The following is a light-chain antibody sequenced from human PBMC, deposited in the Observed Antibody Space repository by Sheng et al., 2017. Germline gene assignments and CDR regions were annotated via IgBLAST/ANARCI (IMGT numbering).Light chain of an antibody. CDR3: QQANSFPRT. J-gene: IGKJ1*01. V-gene: IGKV1-5*03. CDR1: QNIKTL. Sequence: IQMTQSPATLSASVGDRVTITCRASQNIKTLLAWYQQKPGKAPNLLIYKASSLESGVPSRFSGSGSGTEFTLTISSLQPEDFATYYCQQANSFPRTFGQGTRVEVK. CDR2: KAS.